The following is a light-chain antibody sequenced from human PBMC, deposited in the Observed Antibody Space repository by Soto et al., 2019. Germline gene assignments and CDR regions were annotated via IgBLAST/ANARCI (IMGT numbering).Light chain of an antibody. Sequence: EIVMTQSPVTLSVSPGERATLSCRASQSVSSNLAWYQQKPGQAPSLLIYGAFTRATGIPARFSGTGSGTEFTLTISSLQSGDFALYYCQQYNDWPLTFGQGTKVDIK. CDR2: GAF. V-gene: IGKV3-15*01. CDR3: QQYNDWPLT. CDR1: QSVSSN. J-gene: IGKJ1*01.